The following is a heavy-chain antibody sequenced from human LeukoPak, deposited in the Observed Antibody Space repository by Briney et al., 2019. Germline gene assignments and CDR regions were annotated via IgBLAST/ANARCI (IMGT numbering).Heavy chain of an antibody. Sequence: GRSLRLSCAASGFTFSSYAMHWVRQAPGKGLEWVAVISYDGSNKYYADSVKGRFTISRDNSKNTLYLQMNSLRAEDTAVYYCARDECSGGSCSTRYYYYGMDVWGQGTTVTVSS. V-gene: IGHV3-30-3*01. D-gene: IGHD2-15*01. CDR1: GFTFSSYA. CDR2: ISYDGSNK. J-gene: IGHJ6*02. CDR3: ARDECSGGSCSTRYYYYGMDV.